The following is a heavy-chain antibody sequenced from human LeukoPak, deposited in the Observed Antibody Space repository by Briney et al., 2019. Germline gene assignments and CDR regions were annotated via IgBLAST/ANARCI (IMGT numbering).Heavy chain of an antibody. V-gene: IGHV1-69*05. J-gene: IGHJ4*02. CDR3: ARNARQGDYYFDY. Sequence: SVKVSCKASGGTFSSYAISWVRQAPGQGLEWMGGIIPIFGTANYAQKFQGRVTITTDESTSTAYMELSSLRSEDTAVYYCARNARQGDYYFDYWGKGTLVTVSS. CDR1: GGTFSSYA. CDR2: IIPIFGTA. D-gene: IGHD6-6*01.